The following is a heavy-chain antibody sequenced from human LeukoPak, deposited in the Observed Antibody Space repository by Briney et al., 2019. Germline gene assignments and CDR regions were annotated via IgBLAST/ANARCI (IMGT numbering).Heavy chain of an antibody. Sequence: GGSLRLSCAASGFTFDGYAMHWVRQAPGKGLEWVSGISWNSGSIGYADSVKGRFTISRDNAKNSLYLQMNSLRAEDTALHYCAKDISDDLWSGEQPTNYYYYGMDVWGQGTTVTVSS. CDR3: AKDISDDLWSGEQPTNYYYYGMDV. D-gene: IGHD3-3*01. V-gene: IGHV3-9*01. J-gene: IGHJ6*02. CDR1: GFTFDGYA. CDR2: ISWNSGSI.